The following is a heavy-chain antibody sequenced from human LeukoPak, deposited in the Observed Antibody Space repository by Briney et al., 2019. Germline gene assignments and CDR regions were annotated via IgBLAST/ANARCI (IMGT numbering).Heavy chain of an antibody. J-gene: IGHJ4*02. D-gene: IGHD5-12*01. V-gene: IGHV1-46*01. CDR2: INPTGGST. CDR3: ARDQSGYYTDYFDY. CDR1: GYTFTSYY. Sequence: GASVKVSCKASGYTFTSYYMHWVRQAPGQGLEWMGLINPTGGSTGYAQKFQGRVTITADESTSTAYMELSSPRSEDTAVYYCARDQSGYYTDYFDYWGQGTLVTVSS.